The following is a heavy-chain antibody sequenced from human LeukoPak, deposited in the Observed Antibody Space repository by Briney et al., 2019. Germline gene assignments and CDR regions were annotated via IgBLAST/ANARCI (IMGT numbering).Heavy chain of an antibody. D-gene: IGHD1-26*01. CDR2: IWYDGSNK. CDR1: GFTVSSYG. J-gene: IGHJ4*02. V-gene: IGHV3-33*01. Sequence: PGRSLRLSCAASGFTVSSYGMHWVRQAPGKGLEWVAVIWYDGSNKYYADSVKGRFTISRDNSKNTLYLQMNSLRAEDTAVYYCASGAGRFDYWGQGTLVTVSS. CDR3: ASGAGRFDY.